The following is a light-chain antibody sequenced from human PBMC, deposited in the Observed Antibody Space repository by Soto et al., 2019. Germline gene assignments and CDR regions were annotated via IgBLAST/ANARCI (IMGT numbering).Light chain of an antibody. J-gene: IGKJ4*01. CDR2: DAS. CDR3: QHRINWPLT. V-gene: IGKV3-11*01. Sequence: EIVLTQSPATLSLSPGEGATLSCRASQNVNNYLAWYQQKPGQAPRLLIYDASNRATGIPARFSGSGSGTDFTLTISGLEPEDFAVYYCQHRINWPLTFGGGTKVEIK. CDR1: QNVNNY.